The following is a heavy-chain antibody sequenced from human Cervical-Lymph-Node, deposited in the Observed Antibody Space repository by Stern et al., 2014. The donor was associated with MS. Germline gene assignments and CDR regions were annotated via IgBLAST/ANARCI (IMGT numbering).Heavy chain of an antibody. J-gene: IGHJ3*02. Sequence: VQLVESGGGVVQPGTSLRLSCAASGSSFISFAIHWVRQAPGQGLEWVAVISDDGSNKYYADSVKGRFTISRDNSKNTLFLQMNSVKTEDTAVYYCAYDRYCSGGNCRDAFDIWGQGTMVTVSA. CDR1: GSSFISFA. CDR3: AYDRYCSGGNCRDAFDI. CDR2: ISDDGSNK. V-gene: IGHV3-30-3*01. D-gene: IGHD2-15*01.